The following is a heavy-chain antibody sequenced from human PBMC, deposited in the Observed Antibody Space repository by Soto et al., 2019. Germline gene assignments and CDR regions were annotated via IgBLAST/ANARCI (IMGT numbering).Heavy chain of an antibody. J-gene: IGHJ6*03. CDR3: ARGQLDTYYYYMDV. CDR1: GYTFTGYY. Sequence: ASVKVSCKASGYTFTGYYMHWVRQAPGQGLEWMGWINPNSGGTNYAQKFQGWVTMTRDTSISTAYMELSRLRSDDTAVYYCARGQLDTYYYYMDVWGKGTTVTAP. V-gene: IGHV1-2*04. D-gene: IGHD1-1*01. CDR2: INPNSGGT.